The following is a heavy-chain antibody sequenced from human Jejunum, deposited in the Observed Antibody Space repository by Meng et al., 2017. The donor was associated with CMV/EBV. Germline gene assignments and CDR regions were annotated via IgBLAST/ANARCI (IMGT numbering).Heavy chain of an antibody. V-gene: IGHV3-11*04. CDR3: ARVPVETQDAFDI. J-gene: IGHJ3*02. Sequence: SGFTYSDYYMSWIRQAPGKGLEWVSYISSSGGAIFYADSVKGRFTISRDNAKNSLYLQMSSLRAEDTALYYCARVPVETQDAFDIWGQGTRVTVSS. CDR1: GFTYSDYY. D-gene: IGHD4-23*01. CDR2: ISSSGGAI.